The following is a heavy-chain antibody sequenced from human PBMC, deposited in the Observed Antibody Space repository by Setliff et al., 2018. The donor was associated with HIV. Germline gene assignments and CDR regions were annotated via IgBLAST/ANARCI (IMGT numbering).Heavy chain of an antibody. CDR1: GGSISNSRYY. Sequence: PSETLSLTCAVSGGSISNSRYYWSWIRQPPGKGLEWIGSIYYSGSTYYNPSLKSRVTISVDTSKNQFSLKLSSVTAADAAVYYCASRVYYYDSSCYLREEGFDPWGQGTLVTVSS. CDR2: IYYSGST. J-gene: IGHJ5*02. D-gene: IGHD3-22*01. V-gene: IGHV4-39*01. CDR3: ASRVYYYDSSCYLREEGFDP.